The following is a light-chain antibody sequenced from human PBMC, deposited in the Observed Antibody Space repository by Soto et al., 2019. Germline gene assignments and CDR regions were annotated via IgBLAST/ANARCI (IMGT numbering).Light chain of an antibody. CDR1: ESIANN. Sequence: DILMTQSPATVSVSLGDSVSLSCRANESIANNLAGYQQKPGQPPRLLIYSASTRAPGIPARVSGGGSGTQFSLTISSLQSEDFALYYCHQYNEWPRGTFGPGTKVDIK. V-gene: IGKV3D-15*01. J-gene: IGKJ1*01. CDR2: SAS. CDR3: HQYNEWPRGT.